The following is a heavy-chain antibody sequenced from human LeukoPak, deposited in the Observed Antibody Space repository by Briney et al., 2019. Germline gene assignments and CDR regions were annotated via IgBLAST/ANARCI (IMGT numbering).Heavy chain of an antibody. J-gene: IGHJ4*02. CDR2: INPSGGST. CDR1: GYTFSSYA. V-gene: IGHV1-46*01. D-gene: IGHD1-26*01. Sequence: GASVKVSCKASGYTFSSYAINWVRQAPGQGLEWMGIINPSGGSTSYAQKFQGRVTMTRDTSTSTVYMELSSLRSEDTAVYYCARDPGSGSYQESYYFDYWGQGTLVTVSS. CDR3: ARDPGSGSYQESYYFDY.